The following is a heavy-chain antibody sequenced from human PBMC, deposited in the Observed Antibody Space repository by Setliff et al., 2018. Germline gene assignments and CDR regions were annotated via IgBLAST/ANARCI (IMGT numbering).Heavy chain of an antibody. J-gene: IGHJ3*02. CDR3: TFARDGYDVFDI. D-gene: IGHD5-18*01. Sequence: GESLKISCAASGFSFSGSAVYWVRQASVKGLEWIGRIRGRTDNYATAYAASVRGRFTISRDDSKNTAHLQMNSLKTEDTAVYYCTFARDGYDVFDIWGQGTMVTVSS. CDR1: GFSFSGSA. CDR2: IRGRTDNYAT. V-gene: IGHV3-73*01.